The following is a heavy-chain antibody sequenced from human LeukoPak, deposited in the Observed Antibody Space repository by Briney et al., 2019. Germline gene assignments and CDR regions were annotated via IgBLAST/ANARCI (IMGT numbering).Heavy chain of an antibody. D-gene: IGHD5-18*01. V-gene: IGHV3-74*01. Sequence: PGGSLRLSCAASGFTFSSYWMHWVRQAPGKGLVWVSRINSDGSSTSYADSVKGRFTISRDNAKNTLYLQMNSLRAEDTAVYYCARGSVDTAGVFDYWGQGTLVTVSS. CDR3: ARGSVDTAGVFDY. J-gene: IGHJ4*02. CDR1: GFTFSSYW. CDR2: INSDGSST.